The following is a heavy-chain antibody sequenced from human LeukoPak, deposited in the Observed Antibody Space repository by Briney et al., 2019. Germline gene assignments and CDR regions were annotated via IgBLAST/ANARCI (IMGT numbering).Heavy chain of an antibody. Sequence: GGSLRLSCTASGFTFSSYYMNWVLQPPGKGLEWVSYISSGTSTIYYADSVKGRFTISRDNAKNSLYLQMNSLRAEDTAVYYCARRYCSSTSCTLDYWGQGTLVTVSS. D-gene: IGHD2-2*01. J-gene: IGHJ4*02. CDR3: ARRYCSSTSCTLDY. CDR2: ISSGTSTI. CDR1: GFTFSSYY. V-gene: IGHV3-48*03.